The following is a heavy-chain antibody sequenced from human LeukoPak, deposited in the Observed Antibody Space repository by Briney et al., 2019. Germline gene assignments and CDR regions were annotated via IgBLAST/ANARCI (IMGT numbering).Heavy chain of an antibody. D-gene: IGHD2-8*01. CDR3: AKDVCTSPRCPLYFDS. V-gene: IGHV3-23*01. J-gene: IGHJ4*02. CDR1: GFAFSNYA. CDR2: ISGFNT. Sequence: GGSLRLSCTTSGFAFSNYAMNWVRRAPGKGPEWVSGISGFNTYYADSVKGRFTIFRDNSKNVLYLQMDRLRAEDTAVYSCAKDVCTSPRCPLYFDSWGQGTLVTVSS.